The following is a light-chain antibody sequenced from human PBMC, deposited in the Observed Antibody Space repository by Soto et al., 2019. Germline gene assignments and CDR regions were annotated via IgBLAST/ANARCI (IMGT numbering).Light chain of an antibody. CDR2: MGF. CDR3: MQALESPPT. V-gene: IGKV2-28*01. CDR1: QSLLNRNGQNC. J-gene: IGKJ4*01. Sequence: DLVMTQSPLSLPVTPGEPASISCRSSQSLLNRNGQNCLDWYLQKPGQSPQLLIHMGFIRASGVPDRCSGSASGTYFTLTISRVEAEDVGVYYCMQALESPPTFGGGTKVEIK.